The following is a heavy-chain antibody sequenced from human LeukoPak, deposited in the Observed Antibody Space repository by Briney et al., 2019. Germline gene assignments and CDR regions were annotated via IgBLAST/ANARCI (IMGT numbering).Heavy chain of an antibody. J-gene: IGHJ4*02. V-gene: IGHV3-23*01. D-gene: IGHD6-25*01. CDR3: ARDGAAPGDY. CDR1: GFTFSSYA. CDR2: ISGSGGST. Sequence: PGGSLRLSCAASGFTFSSYAMSWVRQAPGKGLEWVSAISGSGGSTYYADSVKGRFTISRDNAKNTLYLQMNSLRAEDTAVCYCARDGAAPGDYWGQGTLVTVSS.